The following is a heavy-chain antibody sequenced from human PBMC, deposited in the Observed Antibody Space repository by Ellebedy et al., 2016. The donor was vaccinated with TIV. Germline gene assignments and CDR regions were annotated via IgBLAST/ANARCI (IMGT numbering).Heavy chain of an antibody. D-gene: IGHD2-15*01. J-gene: IGHJ2*01. V-gene: IGHV3-23*01. CDR1: GFTLSTSA. Sequence: GGSLRLSXAAPGFTLSTSAMSWVRQAPGKGLDWVSSISGNGDHTYYADSVRGRFTVSRDNSKNTFYLQMNNLRGEDTAVYYCAQDRSFYTEDAVLNGYFDLWGRGTLVTVSS. CDR3: AQDRSFYTEDAVLNGYFDL. CDR2: ISGNGDHT.